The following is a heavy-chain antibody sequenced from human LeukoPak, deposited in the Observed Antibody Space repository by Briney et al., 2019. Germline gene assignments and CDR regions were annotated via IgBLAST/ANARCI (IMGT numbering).Heavy chain of an antibody. CDR1: GFPFIEYS. CDR2: IGIDSGNT. D-gene: IGHD1-1*01. J-gene: IGHJ4*02. V-gene: IGHV3-48*01. Sequence: PGGSLRLSCTASGFPFIEYSMNWVRQAPGKRLEWISYIGIDSGNTKYADSVRGRFTISTDKAKNSLYLQMNSLRVEDTAVYYCARDHNYAFDNWGQGTLVSVAS. CDR3: ARDHNYAFDN.